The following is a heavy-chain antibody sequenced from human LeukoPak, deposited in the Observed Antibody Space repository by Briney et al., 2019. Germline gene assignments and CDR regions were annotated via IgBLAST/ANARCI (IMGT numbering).Heavy chain of an antibody. J-gene: IGHJ5*02. CDR3: ALSTYSSSPS. CDR2: INQDESRK. CDR1: GITLSNYG. V-gene: IGHV3-7*01. D-gene: IGHD6-6*01. Sequence: GGSLRLSCAASGITLSNYGMHWVRQAPGKGLEWVANINQDESRKYYVDSVEGRFTISRDNAKNSLYLQMNSLRAEDTALYYCALSTYSSSPSWGQGTLVTVSS.